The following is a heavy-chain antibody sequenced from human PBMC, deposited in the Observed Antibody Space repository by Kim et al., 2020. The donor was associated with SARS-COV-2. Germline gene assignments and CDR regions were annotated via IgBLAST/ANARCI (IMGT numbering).Heavy chain of an antibody. D-gene: IGHD6-13*01. J-gene: IGHJ6*02. Sequence: SETLSLTCTVSGGSISSYYWSWIRQPPGKGLEWIGYTYYSGITNYNPSLKSRVTISVDTSKNQFPLKLSSVTAADTAVYYCARALGIAAAGTGPNYYYYCMDVWGQGTTVTVSS. V-gene: IGHV4-59*01. CDR1: GGSISSYY. CDR3: ARALGIAAAGTGPNYYYYCMDV. CDR2: TYYSGIT.